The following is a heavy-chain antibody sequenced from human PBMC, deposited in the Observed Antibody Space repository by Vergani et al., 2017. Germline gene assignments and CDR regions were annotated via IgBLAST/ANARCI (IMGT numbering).Heavy chain of an antibody. J-gene: IGHJ6*02. D-gene: IGHD2-2*01. CDR3: AKGVYCSSTSCYEGRGYYYGMGV. CDR1: GFTFSSYA. V-gene: IGHV3-23*04. Sequence: EVQLVESGGGLAQPGGSLRLSCAASGFTFSSYAMSWVRQVPGKGLEWVSGISGSGGNTYYANSVKGRFTSSRDNSKNTLYLQMNSLRADDTAVYYCAKGVYCSSTSCYEGRGYYYGMGVWGQGTTVTFSS. CDR2: ISGSGGNT.